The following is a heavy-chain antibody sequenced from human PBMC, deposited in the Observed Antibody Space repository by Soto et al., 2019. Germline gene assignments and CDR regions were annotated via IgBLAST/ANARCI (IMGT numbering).Heavy chain of an antibody. Sequence: PGGSLRLSCAASGFTFSSYAMSWVRQAPGKGLEWVSAISGSGGSTYYADSVKGRFTISRDNSKNTLYLQMNSLRAEDTAVYYCAKGTPNRGYSGYDYPSEFDYWGQGSLVTVSS. CDR3: AKGTPNRGYSGYDYPSEFDY. D-gene: IGHD5-12*01. J-gene: IGHJ4*02. CDR2: ISGSGGST. CDR1: GFTFSSYA. V-gene: IGHV3-23*01.